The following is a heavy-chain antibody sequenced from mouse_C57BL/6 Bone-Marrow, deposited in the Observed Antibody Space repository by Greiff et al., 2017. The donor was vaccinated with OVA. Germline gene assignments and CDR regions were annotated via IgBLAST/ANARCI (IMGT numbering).Heavy chain of an antibody. J-gene: IGHJ3*01. CDR1: GFTFSDYG. CDR2: LSSGSSTI. Sequence: EVKVVESGGGLVKPGGSLKLSCAASGFTFSDYGMHWVRQAPEKGLEWVAYLSSGSSTIYYADTVKGRFTISRDNAKNTLFLQMTSLRSEDTAMYYCARGGTAQATGFAYWGQGTLVTVSA. V-gene: IGHV5-17*01. CDR3: ARGGTAQATGFAY. D-gene: IGHD3-2*02.